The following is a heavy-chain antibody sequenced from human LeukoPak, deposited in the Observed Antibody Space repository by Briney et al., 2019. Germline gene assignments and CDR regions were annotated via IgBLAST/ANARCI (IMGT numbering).Heavy chain of an antibody. CDR3: AKTSRYCSGGSCAHYYYYYGMDV. V-gene: IGHV3-30*18. D-gene: IGHD2-15*01. CDR2: ISYDGSNK. CDR1: GFTFSSYG. Sequence: GGSLRLSCAASGFTFSSYGMHWVRQAQGKGLEWVAVISYDGSNKYYADSVKGRFTISRDNSKNTLYLQMNSLRAEDTAVYYCAKTSRYCSGGSCAHYYYYYGMDVWGQGTTVTVSS. J-gene: IGHJ6*02.